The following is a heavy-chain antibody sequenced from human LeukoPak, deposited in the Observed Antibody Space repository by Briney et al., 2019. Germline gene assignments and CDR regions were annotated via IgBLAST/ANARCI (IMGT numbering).Heavy chain of an antibody. J-gene: IGHJ4*02. V-gene: IGHV3-74*01. CDR1: GFTFSSYW. Sequence: GGSLRLSCAASGFTFSSYWMHWVRQAPGKGLVWVSRINSDGSSTSHADSVKGRFTISRDNAKNTLYLQMNSLRAEDTAVYYCARADSSSWYVYYFDYWGQGTLVTVSS. CDR3: ARADSSSWYVYYFDY. CDR2: INSDGSST. D-gene: IGHD6-13*01.